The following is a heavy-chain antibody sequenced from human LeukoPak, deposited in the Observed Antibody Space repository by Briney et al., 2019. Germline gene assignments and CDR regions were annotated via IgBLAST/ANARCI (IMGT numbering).Heavy chain of an antibody. CDR1: GGSISSGGYY. J-gene: IGHJ3*02. D-gene: IGHD2-2*01. Sequence: TLSLTCTVSGGSISSGGYYWSWIRQHPGTGLEWIGYIYYSGSTYYNPSLKSRVTISVDTSKNQFSLKLSSVTAADTAVYYCARDCSSTSCYVAGRAFDIWGQGTMVTVSS. CDR3: ARDCSSTSCYVAGRAFDI. CDR2: IYYSGST. V-gene: IGHV4-31*03.